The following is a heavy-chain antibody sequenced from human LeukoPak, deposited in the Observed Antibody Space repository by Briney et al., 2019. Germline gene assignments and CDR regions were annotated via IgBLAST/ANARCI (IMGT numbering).Heavy chain of an antibody. Sequence: ASVKVSCEASGYTFTSYYMHWVQQAPGQGLECMGIINPSGGSTSYAQKFQGRVTMTRDTSTSTVYMELSSLRSEDTAVYYCARIAPRIGEGFDYWGQGTLVTVSS. CDR1: GYTFTSYY. CDR2: INPSGGST. CDR3: ARIAPRIGEGFDY. V-gene: IGHV1-46*01. J-gene: IGHJ4*02. D-gene: IGHD3-10*01.